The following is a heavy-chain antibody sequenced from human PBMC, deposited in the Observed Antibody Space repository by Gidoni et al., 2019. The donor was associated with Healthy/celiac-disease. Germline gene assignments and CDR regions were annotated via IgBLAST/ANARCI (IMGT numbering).Heavy chain of an antibody. D-gene: IGHD3-3*01. CDR3: ARRGGFTYYDFWSARGWFDP. J-gene: IGHJ5*02. CDR2: ST. V-gene: IGHV4-39*01. Sequence: STYYNPSLKSRVTISVDTSKNQFSLKLSSVTAADTAVYYCARRGGFTYYDFWSARGWFDPWGQGTLVTVSS.